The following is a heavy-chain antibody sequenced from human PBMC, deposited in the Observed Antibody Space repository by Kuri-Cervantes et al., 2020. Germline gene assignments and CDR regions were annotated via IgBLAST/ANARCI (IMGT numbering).Heavy chain of an antibody. D-gene: IGHD5-12*01. Sequence: GGSLRLSCKGSGYSFTNYWIGWVRQMPGKGLEWMGIIYPGDSDTIYSPSFQGQVTISADKSISTAYLQWSSLKASDTAMYYCARCRGSGYDSGGYYYYYMDVWGKGTTVTVSS. CDR2: IYPGDSDT. V-gene: IGHV5-51*01. CDR1: GYSFTNYW. J-gene: IGHJ6*03. CDR3: ARCRGSGYDSGGYYYYYMDV.